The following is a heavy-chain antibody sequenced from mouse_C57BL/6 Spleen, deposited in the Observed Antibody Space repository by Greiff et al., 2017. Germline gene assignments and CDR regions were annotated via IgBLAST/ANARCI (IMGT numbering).Heavy chain of an antibody. V-gene: IGHV1-69*01. J-gene: IGHJ2*01. CDR1: GYTFTSYW. CDR3: ARPPYYYGSSYDYFDY. CDR2: IDPSDSYT. Sequence: QVQLKQPGAELVMPGASVKLSCKASGYTFTSYWMHWVKQRPGQGLEWIGEIDPSDSYTNYNQKFKGKSTLTVDKSSSTAYMQSSSLTSEDSAVYYCARPPYYYGSSYDYFDYWGQGTTLTVSS. D-gene: IGHD1-1*01.